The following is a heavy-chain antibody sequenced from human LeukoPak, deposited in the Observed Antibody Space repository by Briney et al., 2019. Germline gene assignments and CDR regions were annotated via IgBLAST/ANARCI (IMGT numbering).Heavy chain of an antibody. CDR1: GFSFSSYG. V-gene: IGHV3-33*06. D-gene: IGHD3-22*01. CDR2: IWYDGSDK. Sequence: PGGSLRLSCAASGFSFSSYGMHWVRQAPGKGLEWVAIIWYDGSDKYYADSVEGRFTISRDNSKNTLYLQMNSLRAEDTAVYYCAKDHYYDSSGYYYWGQGTLVTVSS. CDR3: AKDHYYDSSGYYY. J-gene: IGHJ4*02.